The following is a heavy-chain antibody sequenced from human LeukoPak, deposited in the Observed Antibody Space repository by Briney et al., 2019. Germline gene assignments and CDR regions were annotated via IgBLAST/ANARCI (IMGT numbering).Heavy chain of an antibody. D-gene: IGHD3-10*01. V-gene: IGHV1-69*04. CDR1: GGTFSTYA. J-gene: IGHJ4*02. CDR3: AREPAGTGYFDY. Sequence: SVKVSCKASGGTFSTYAISWVRQAPGQGLEWMGRIIPALDIANYAQEFQGRVTITADESTTTAFMELSSLRSEDTAVYYCAREPAGTGYFDYWGQGTLVTVSS. CDR2: IIPALDIA.